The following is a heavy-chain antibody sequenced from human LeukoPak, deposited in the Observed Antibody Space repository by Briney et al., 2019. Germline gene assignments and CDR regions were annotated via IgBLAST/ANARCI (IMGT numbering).Heavy chain of an antibody. J-gene: IGHJ4*02. CDR1: GYSFTSYW. CDR2: IYPGDSDT. D-gene: IGHD5-24*01. Sequence: GESLKISCKGSGYSFTSYWIGWVRQMPGKGLEWMGIIYPGDSDTRYSPSFQGQVTISADKSISTAYLQWSSLKASDTAMYYCARRRDGYNGEYYFDYWGQGTLVTVSS. CDR3: ARRRDGYNGEYYFDY. V-gene: IGHV5-51*01.